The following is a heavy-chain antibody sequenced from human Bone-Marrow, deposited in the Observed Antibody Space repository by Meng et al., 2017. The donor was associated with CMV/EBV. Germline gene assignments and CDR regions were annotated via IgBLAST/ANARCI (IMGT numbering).Heavy chain of an antibody. CDR3: ARGTYCTNGVCPLRWFDP. Sequence: GESLKISCAASGFTFSSYWMSWVRQAPGKGLEWVANIKQDGSEKYYVDSVKGRFTISRDNAKNSLYLQMNSLRAEDTAVYYCARGTYCTNGVCPLRWFDPWGQGTRVTVSS. D-gene: IGHD2-8*01. J-gene: IGHJ5*02. CDR2: IKQDGSEK. CDR1: GFTFSSYW. V-gene: IGHV3-7*01.